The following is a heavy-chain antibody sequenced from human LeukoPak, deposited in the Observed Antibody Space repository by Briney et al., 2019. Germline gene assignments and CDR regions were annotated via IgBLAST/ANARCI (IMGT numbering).Heavy chain of an antibody. CDR1: GGSTSSYY. D-gene: IGHD2-2*01. CDR2: IYTSGST. V-gene: IGHV4-4*07. J-gene: IGHJ4*02. Sequence: SETLSLTCTVSGGSTSSYYWSWIRQPAGKGLEWIGRIYTSGSTNYNPSLKSRVTMSVDTSKNQFSLKLSSVTAADTAVYYCARDYGYCSSTSCLHFDYWGQGTLVTVSS. CDR3: ARDYGYCSSTSCLHFDY.